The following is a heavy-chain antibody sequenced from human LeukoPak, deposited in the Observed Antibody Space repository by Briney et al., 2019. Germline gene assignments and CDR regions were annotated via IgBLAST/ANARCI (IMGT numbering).Heavy chain of an antibody. V-gene: IGHV3-23*01. CDR1: GFTFYTYA. D-gene: IGHD4-11*01. Sequence: GGSLRLSCAASGFTFYTYAMTWVRQAPGKGLEWVSTIIGSGGNTFYADSVKGRFTISRDNSKNTLSLQLTSLRAEDTGIYFCARDGGHPLTSYYRAYWGKGTLVTVSS. J-gene: IGHJ4*02. CDR3: ARDGGHPLTSYYRAY. CDR2: IIGSGGNT.